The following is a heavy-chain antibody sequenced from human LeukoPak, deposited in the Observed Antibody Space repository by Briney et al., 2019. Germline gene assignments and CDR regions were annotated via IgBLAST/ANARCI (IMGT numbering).Heavy chain of an antibody. D-gene: IGHD4-17*01. CDR2: INHSGST. J-gene: IGHJ2*01. Sequence: SETLSLTCAVYGGSFSGYYWSWIRQPPGKGLEWIGEINHSGSTNYNPSLKSRVTISVDTSKNQFSLKLSSVTAADTAVYCCARGDYALDLWGRGTLVTVSS. CDR3: ARGDYALDL. V-gene: IGHV4-34*01. CDR1: GGSFSGYY.